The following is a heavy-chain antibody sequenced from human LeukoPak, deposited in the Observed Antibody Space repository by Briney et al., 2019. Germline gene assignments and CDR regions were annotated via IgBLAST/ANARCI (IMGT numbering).Heavy chain of an antibody. CDR2: IKSDGST. V-gene: IGHV3-74*01. CDR3: ARAPSEIGGYYPEYFRH. Sequence: GGSLRLSRAASGFTFSSYWMHWVRQAPGKGLVWVSRIKSDGSTNYADSVKGRFTISRDNAKNTVSLQMNSLRAEDTGVYYCARAPSEIGGYYPEYFRHWGQGTLVTVSS. D-gene: IGHD3-22*01. CDR1: GFTFSSYW. J-gene: IGHJ1*01.